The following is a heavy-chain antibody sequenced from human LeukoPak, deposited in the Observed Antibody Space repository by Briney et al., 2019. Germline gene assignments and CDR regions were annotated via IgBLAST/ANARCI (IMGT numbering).Heavy chain of an antibody. CDR2: IKSDGST. V-gene: IGHV3-74*01. CDR3: ARAPSEIGGYYPEYFRH. Sequence: GGSLRLSRAASGFTFSSYWMHWVRQAPGKGLVWVSRIKSDGSTNYADSVKGRFTISRDNAKNTVSLQMNSLRAEDTGVYYCARAPSEIGGYYPEYFRHWGQGTLVTVSS. D-gene: IGHD3-22*01. CDR1: GFTFSSYW. J-gene: IGHJ1*01.